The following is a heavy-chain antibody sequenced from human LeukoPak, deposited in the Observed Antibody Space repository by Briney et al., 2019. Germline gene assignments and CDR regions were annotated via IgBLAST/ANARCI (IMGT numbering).Heavy chain of an antibody. D-gene: IGHD4-17*01. CDR2: IYYSGST. CDR3: ARGATVARFDY. J-gene: IGHJ4*02. CDR1: GGSISSYY. Sequence: SETLSLTCTVSGGSISSYYWSWIRQPPGKGLEWIGYIYYSGSTNYNPSLKSRVTISVDTSKNQFSLKLSSVTAADTAVYYCARGATVARFDYWGQGTLVTVSS. V-gene: IGHV4-59*01.